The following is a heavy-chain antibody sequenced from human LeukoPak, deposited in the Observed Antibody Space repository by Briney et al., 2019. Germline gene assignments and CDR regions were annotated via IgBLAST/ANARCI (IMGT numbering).Heavy chain of an antibody. D-gene: IGHD3-22*01. CDR1: GFTVSSNY. CDR3: AREGRYYDSSGSNYYYYYGMDV. Sequence: PGGSLRLSCAASGFTVSSNYMSWVRQAPGKGLEWVSVIYSGGSTYYADSVKGRFTISRDNSKNTLYLQMNSLRAEDTAVYYCAREGRYYDSSGSNYYYYYGMDVWGQGTTVTVSS. V-gene: IGHV3-66*01. CDR2: IYSGGST. J-gene: IGHJ6*02.